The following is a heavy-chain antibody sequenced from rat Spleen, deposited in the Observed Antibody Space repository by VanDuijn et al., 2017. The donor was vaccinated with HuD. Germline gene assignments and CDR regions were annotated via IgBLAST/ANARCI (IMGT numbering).Heavy chain of an antibody. Sequence: EVQLVESGGGLVQPGRSLKLSYAASGFTFSDYYMAWVRQAPTKGLEWVASISYDGGSTYYRDSVKGRFTISRDNAKSTLYLQVDSLRSEDTAIYYCASLKYNSYYVMDAWGQGASVTVSS. J-gene: IGHJ4*01. V-gene: IGHV5-20*01. D-gene: IGHD1-4*01. CDR2: ISYDGGST. CDR3: ASLKYNSYYVMDA. CDR1: GFTFSDYY.